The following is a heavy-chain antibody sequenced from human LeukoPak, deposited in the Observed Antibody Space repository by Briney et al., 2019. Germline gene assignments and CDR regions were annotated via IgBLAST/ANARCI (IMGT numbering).Heavy chain of an antibody. Sequence: GGSLRLSCAASGFTFSSYAMSWVCQAPGKGLEWVSAISGSGGSTYYADSVKGRFTISRDNSKNTLYLQMNSLRAEDTAVYYCAKDPLGSGWPSFDYWGQGTLVTVSS. J-gene: IGHJ4*02. CDR2: ISGSGGST. V-gene: IGHV3-23*01. CDR3: AKDPLGSGWPSFDY. D-gene: IGHD6-19*01. CDR1: GFTFSSYA.